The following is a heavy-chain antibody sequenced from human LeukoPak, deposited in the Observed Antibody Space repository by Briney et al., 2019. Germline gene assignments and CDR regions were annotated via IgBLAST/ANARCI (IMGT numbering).Heavy chain of an antibody. CDR3: ARGDNSCGADCFDY. D-gene: IGHD2-21*01. V-gene: IGHV4-59*12. CDR1: GGSISSYY. Sequence: SETLSLTCTVSGGSISSYYWSWMRQPPGKGLEWIGYIYYRGSTNYNPSLKSRVTISVDTSKNQFSLKLSSVTAADTAVYYCARGDNSCGADCFDYWGQGTLVTVSS. J-gene: IGHJ4*02. CDR2: IYYRGST.